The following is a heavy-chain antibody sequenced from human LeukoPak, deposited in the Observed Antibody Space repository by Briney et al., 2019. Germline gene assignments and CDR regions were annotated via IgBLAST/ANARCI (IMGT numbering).Heavy chain of an antibody. CDR1: GCSFTSQW. D-gene: IGHD4-17*01. V-gene: IGHV5-51*01. CDR3: ARKHDYGDFPFDY. J-gene: IGHJ4*02. Sequence: PGESLQISCKGFGCSFTSQWIGWVRQMPGKGLEWMGIIYPGDSETKYSPSFQGQVTFSADRSISTAYLQWSSLKASDTAMYYCARKHDYGDFPFDYWGQGTLVTVSS. CDR2: IYPGDSET.